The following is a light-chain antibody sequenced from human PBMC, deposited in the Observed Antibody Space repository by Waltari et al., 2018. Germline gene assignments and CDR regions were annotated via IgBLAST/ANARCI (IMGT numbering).Light chain of an antibody. CDR1: QGISTY. J-gene: IGKJ3*01. Sequence: DIQMTQSPSSLSASAGDTVTITCRASQGISTYLNWYQQKPGKAPKRLIYAASSLESGVPSRFSCSGSGTDFTLTISSLQPEDFATYYCLQYNSHPFTFGPGTKLDIK. CDR2: AAS. CDR3: LQYNSHPFT. V-gene: IGKV1-17*01.